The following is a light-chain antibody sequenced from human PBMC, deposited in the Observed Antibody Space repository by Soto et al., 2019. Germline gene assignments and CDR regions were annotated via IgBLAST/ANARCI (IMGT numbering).Light chain of an antibody. CDR2: EDS. CDR3: SSYVTSGTLV. J-gene: IGLJ3*02. V-gene: IGLV2-14*01. Sequence: QSALTQAASVSGSPGQSITISCTGTSSDIGGSDYVSWYKKHPGKAPKVIVYEDSDRPSGVSDRFSGSKSGNTASLTISGLQAEDEADYYCSSYVTSGTLVFGGGTKLTVL. CDR1: SSDIGGSDY.